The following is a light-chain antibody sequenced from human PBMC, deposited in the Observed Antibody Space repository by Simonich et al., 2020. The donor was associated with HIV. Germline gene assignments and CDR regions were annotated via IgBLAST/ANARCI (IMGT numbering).Light chain of an antibody. CDR2: DVT. Sequence: QSALTQPRSVSGSPGQSVTIPCTGTSSDGGGHNLVPWDQQPPGKAPNLMIYDVTKRPTGVPDRFSGSKSGNTAALTISGLQAEDEADYYCCSYAGSYTWVFGGGTKLTIL. CDR3: CSYAGSYTWV. CDR1: SSDGGGHNL. V-gene: IGLV2-11*01. J-gene: IGLJ3*02.